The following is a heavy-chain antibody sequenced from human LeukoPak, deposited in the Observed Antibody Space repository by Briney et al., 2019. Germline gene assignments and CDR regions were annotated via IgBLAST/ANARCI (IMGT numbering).Heavy chain of an antibody. Sequence: SETLSLTCTVSGGSISGYYWSWIRQPPGKGLEWIGYIYYSGSTNYNPSLKSRVTISLDTSKNQFSLKLLSVTAADTAVYYCARTIEGYNWFDPWGQGTLVTVSS. CDR1: GGSISGYY. V-gene: IGHV4-59*01. CDR3: ARTIEGYNWFDP. J-gene: IGHJ5*02. CDR2: IYYSGST.